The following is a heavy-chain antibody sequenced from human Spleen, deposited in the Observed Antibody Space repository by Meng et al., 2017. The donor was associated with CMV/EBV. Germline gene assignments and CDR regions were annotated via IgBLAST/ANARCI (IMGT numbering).Heavy chain of an antibody. D-gene: IGHD3-10*01. V-gene: IGHV4-59*01. J-gene: IGHJ6*02. CDR3: ARDIGRHYGSGTYSSYYYGMDV. CDR1: GASISSNY. Sequence: SETLSLTCTVSGASISSNYWTWIRQPPGKGLEWLGYLYYTGSSGSTNYNPSLKSRVTISVDTSKNHFSLKLSSVTAADTAVYYCARDIGRHYGSGTYSSYYYGMDVWGQGTTVTVSS. CDR2: LYYTGSSGST.